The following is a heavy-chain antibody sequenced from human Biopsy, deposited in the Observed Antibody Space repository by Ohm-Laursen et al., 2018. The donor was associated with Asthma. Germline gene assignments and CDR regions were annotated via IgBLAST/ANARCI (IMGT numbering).Heavy chain of an antibody. Sequence: SETLSLTCAVSYVSITSGGYYWTWIRQHPGKGLEWIGFIYYSGSTYYNPSLKSRVSISIDTSKNQFSLKLSSVTAADTAVYYCARAQDYYDSRGYYRGFDYWGQGTLVTVSS. CDR2: IYYSGST. V-gene: IGHV4-31*11. CDR3: ARAQDYYDSRGYYRGFDY. J-gene: IGHJ4*02. D-gene: IGHD3-22*01. CDR1: YVSITSGGYY.